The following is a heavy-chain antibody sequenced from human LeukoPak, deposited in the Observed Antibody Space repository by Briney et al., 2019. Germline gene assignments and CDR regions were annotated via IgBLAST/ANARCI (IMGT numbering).Heavy chain of an antibody. CDR2: IIPIFGTA. CDR1: GGTFSSYA. CDR3: ATTYSSGWYVGY. V-gene: IGHV1-69*13. J-gene: IGHJ4*02. Sequence: ASVKVSCKASGGTFSSYAISWVRQAPGQGLEWMGGIIPIFGTANYAQKFQGRVTITADESTSTAYMELSSLRSEDTAVYYCATTYSSGWYVGYWGQGTLVTVSS. D-gene: IGHD6-19*01.